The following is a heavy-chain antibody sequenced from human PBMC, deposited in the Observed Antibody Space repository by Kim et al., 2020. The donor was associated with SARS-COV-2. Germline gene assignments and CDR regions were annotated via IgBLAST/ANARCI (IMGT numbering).Heavy chain of an antibody. V-gene: IGHV3-21*01. CDR3: ARAMGWGYCSSTSCYGDY. CDR2: ISSSSSYI. D-gene: IGHD2-2*01. CDR1: GFTFSSYS. J-gene: IGHJ4*02. Sequence: GGSLRLSCAASGFTFSSYSMNWVRQAPGKGLEWVSSISSSSSYIYYADSVKGRFTISRDNAKNSLYLQMNSLRAEDTAVYYCARAMGWGYCSSTSCYGDYWGQGTLVTVSS.